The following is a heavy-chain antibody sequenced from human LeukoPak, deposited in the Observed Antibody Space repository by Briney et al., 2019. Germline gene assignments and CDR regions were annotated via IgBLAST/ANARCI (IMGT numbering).Heavy chain of an antibody. J-gene: IGHJ4*02. CDR2: IRYDGSNK. V-gene: IGHV3-30*02. CDR3: ARDYDFWSGYYSPTRGYFGY. CDR1: GFTFSGSG. D-gene: IGHD3-3*01. Sequence: GGSLRLSCAASGFTFSGSGMHWVRQAPGKGLEWVTFIRYDGSNKYYTDSVKGRFTISRDNSKHTLYLQMDSLRAEDTAVYYCARDYDFWSGYYSPTRGYFGYWGQGTLVTVSS.